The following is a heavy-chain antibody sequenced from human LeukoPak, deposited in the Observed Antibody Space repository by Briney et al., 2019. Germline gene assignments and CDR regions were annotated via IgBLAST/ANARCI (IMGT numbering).Heavy chain of an antibody. CDR2: IRQDGNER. J-gene: IGHJ3*01. D-gene: IGHD3-9*01. CDR3: ARYKLYDILTGYLDRAFDL. V-gene: IGHV3-7*01. Sequence: GGSLRLSCAASGFTFSMSWVRQAPGKGLEWVANIRQDGNERCHVDSVKGRFTISRDNAKNSLYLQMNGLRAEDTAVYYCARYKLYDILTGYLDRAFDLWGQGTMVTVSS. CDR1: GFTFS.